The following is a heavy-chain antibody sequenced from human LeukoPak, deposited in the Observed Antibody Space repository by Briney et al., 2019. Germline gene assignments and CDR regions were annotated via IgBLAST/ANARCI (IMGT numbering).Heavy chain of an antibody. Sequence: SETLSLTCTVSGGPIRSYYWSWMRQPPGKGLEWIGNIHYSESTNFNPSLKSRVAIAVDTSKNHFSLSMRSVTAADTAVYYCARVSAAGMEFHYGMDVWGQGTTVFVSS. V-gene: IGHV4-59*01. CDR3: ARVSAAGMEFHYGMDV. D-gene: IGHD6-13*01. CDR1: GGPIRSYY. CDR2: IHYSEST. J-gene: IGHJ6*02.